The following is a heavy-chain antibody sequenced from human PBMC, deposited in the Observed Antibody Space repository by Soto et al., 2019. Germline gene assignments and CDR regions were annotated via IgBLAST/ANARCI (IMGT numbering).Heavy chain of an antibody. D-gene: IGHD5-12*01. CDR1: GFTFSSYA. CDR3: ARDVGYDYVN. V-gene: IGHV3-7*01. CDR2: IKQDGSEK. J-gene: IGHJ4*02. Sequence: EVQLLESGGILVHPGGSLRLSCAASGFTFSSYAMTWVRQAPGKGLEWVATIKQDGSEKYYVDSVKGRFTISRDNAENSLYLQMNSLSAEDTAVYFCARDVGYDYVNWGQGTLVTVSS.